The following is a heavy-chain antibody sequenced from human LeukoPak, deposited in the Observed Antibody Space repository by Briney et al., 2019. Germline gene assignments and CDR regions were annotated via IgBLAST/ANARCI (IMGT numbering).Heavy chain of an antibody. CDR2: ISYDGSNK. CDR1: GFTFSSYA. Sequence: PGRSLRLSCAASGFTFSSYAMHWVRQAPGKGLEWVAVISYDGSNKYYADSVKGRFTISRDNSKNTLYLQMNSLRAEDTAVYYCARVRLRGVNRAAFDYWGQGTLVTVSS. D-gene: IGHD3-10*01. J-gene: IGHJ4*02. CDR3: ARVRLRGVNRAAFDY. V-gene: IGHV3-30*01.